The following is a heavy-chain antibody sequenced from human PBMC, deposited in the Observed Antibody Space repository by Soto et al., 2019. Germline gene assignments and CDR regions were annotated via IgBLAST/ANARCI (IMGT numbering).Heavy chain of an antibody. V-gene: IGHV3-74*02. Sequence: VQLVESGGGVVQPGRSLRLSCAASEFTFRSYWMHWVRQSPGKGLVWVSRISGDGSSTTYADSVRGRFTISRDNAKNTVYLQMDSLRAEDTAVYYCVRSLPGTYGAFELWGQGTMVTVSS. D-gene: IGHD1-7*01. J-gene: IGHJ3*01. CDR1: EFTFRSYW. CDR2: ISGDGSST. CDR3: VRSLPGTYGAFEL.